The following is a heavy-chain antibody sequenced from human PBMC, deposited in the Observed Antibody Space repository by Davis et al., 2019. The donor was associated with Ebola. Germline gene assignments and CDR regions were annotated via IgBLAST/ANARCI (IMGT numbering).Heavy chain of an antibody. Sequence: PGGSLRLSCAASGFTFSSYAMHWVRQAPGKGLGWVAALWSNGFTTFYTDSVRGRFTISRDNSKNTLYLQMNSLRAEDTAVYYCARDYGEYSSPNWFDPWGQGTLVTVSS. J-gene: IGHJ5*02. V-gene: IGHV3-33*08. CDR1: GFTFSSYA. D-gene: IGHD6-6*01. CDR3: ARDYGEYSSPNWFDP. CDR2: LWSNGFTT.